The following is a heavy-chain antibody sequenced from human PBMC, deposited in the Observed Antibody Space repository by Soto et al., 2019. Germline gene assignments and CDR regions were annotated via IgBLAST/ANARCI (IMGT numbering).Heavy chain of an antibody. CDR3: ARSEYSALRLYYYYYGMDV. Sequence: ASVKVSCKASGGTFSSYAISWVRQAPGQGLEWMGGIIPIFGTANYAQKFQGRVTITADESTSTAYMELSSLRSEDTAVYYCARSEYSALRLYYYYYGMDVWGQGTTVTVSS. CDR1: GGTFSSYA. V-gene: IGHV1-69*13. J-gene: IGHJ6*02. D-gene: IGHD2-15*01. CDR2: IIPIFGTA.